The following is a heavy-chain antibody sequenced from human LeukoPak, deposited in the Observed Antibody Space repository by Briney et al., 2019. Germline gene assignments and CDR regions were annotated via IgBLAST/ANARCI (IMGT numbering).Heavy chain of an antibody. J-gene: IGHJ6*02. V-gene: IGHV1-3*01. CDR3: ARGRYYDILTGYSFYYYYGMDV. Sequence: ASVKVSCKASGYTFTSYAMHWVRQAPGQRLEWMGWINAGNGNTKYSQKFQGRVTITRDTSASTAYMELSSLRSEDTAVYYCARGRYYDILTGYSFYYYYGMDVWGQGTTVTVSS. CDR1: GYTFTSYA. CDR2: INAGNGNT. D-gene: IGHD3-9*01.